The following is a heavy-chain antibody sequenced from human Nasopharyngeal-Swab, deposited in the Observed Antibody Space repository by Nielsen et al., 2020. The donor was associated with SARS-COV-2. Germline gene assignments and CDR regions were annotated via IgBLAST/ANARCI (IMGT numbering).Heavy chain of an antibody. Sequence: GSLRLSCTVSGGSISSSSYYWGWIRQPPGKGLEWIGSIYYSGSTYYNPSLKSRVTISVDTSKNQFSLKLSSVTAADTAVYYCARLFLSSSGCDFDYWGQGTLVTVSS. J-gene: IGHJ4*02. CDR1: GGSISSSSYY. V-gene: IGHV4-39*01. D-gene: IGHD6-19*01. CDR2: IYYSGST. CDR3: ARLFLSSSGCDFDY.